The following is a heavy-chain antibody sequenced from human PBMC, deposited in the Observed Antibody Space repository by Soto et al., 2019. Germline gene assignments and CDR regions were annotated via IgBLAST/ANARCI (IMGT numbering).Heavy chain of an antibody. CDR1: GFICSRYD. Sequence: VGSLRLSCAVSGFICSRYDMSWVRQAPGKGLEWVSTILVGGSTHYEDSVKGRFTISRDTSKNTAYLQMNSLTAGDTAFYYCAKATATSGGAFEIYGQGTMVTVSS. D-gene: IGHD1-1*01. CDR2: ILVGGST. CDR3: AKATATSGGAFEI. J-gene: IGHJ3*02. V-gene: IGHV3-23*01.